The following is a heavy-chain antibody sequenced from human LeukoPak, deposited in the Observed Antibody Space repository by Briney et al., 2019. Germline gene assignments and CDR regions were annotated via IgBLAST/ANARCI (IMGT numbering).Heavy chain of an antibody. D-gene: IGHD3-10*01. CDR2: IYSGGST. Sequence: GGSLRISCAASGFTVSSNYMSWVRQAPGKGLEWVSVIYSGGSTYYADSVKGRFTISRDNSKNTLYLQMNSLRAEDTAVYYCARGGGFGLYFDYWGQGTLVTVSS. CDR1: GFTVSSNY. CDR3: ARGGGFGLYFDY. J-gene: IGHJ4*02. V-gene: IGHV3-53*01.